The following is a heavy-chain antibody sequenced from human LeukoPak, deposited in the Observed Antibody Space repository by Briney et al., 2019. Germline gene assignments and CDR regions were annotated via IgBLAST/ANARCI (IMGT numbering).Heavy chain of an antibody. Sequence: GGSLRLSCAASGFTFSSYAMSWVRQAPGKGLEWVSAISGSGGSTYYADSVKGRFTISRDNSKNTMYLQMNSLRAEDTAVYYCAKEYYYDSSGSTNDYWGQGTLVTVSS. J-gene: IGHJ4*02. CDR3: AKEYYYDSSGSTNDY. V-gene: IGHV3-23*01. CDR1: GFTFSSYA. CDR2: ISGSGGST. D-gene: IGHD3-22*01.